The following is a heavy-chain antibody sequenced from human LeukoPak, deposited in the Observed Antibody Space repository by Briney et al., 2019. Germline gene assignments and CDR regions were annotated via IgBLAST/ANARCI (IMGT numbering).Heavy chain of an antibody. J-gene: IGHJ3*02. CDR3: ATSKPPNDAFDI. Sequence: SVTVSCKASGGTFGSFSISWVRQAPGQGREWIGRMIHILCIANYAQKFQGRVKITADKSTRTAYMELSRLRSEDTAVYYYATSKPPNDAFDIWGQGTMVRVSS. D-gene: IGHD1-14*01. CDR1: GGTFGSFS. V-gene: IGHV1-69*02. CDR2: MIHILCIA.